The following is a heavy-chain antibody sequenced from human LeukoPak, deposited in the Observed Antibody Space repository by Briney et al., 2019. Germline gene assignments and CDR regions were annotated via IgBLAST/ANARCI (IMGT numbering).Heavy chain of an antibody. J-gene: IGHJ4*02. Sequence: GGSLRLSCAASGFAFSSYGMHWVRQAPGKGLEWVAYIHYDSSTEDYADSVKGRFTISRDNSKNTLYLQMNSLRAEDTAVYYCAKDRRGSGSFDYWGQGTLVTVSS. CDR3: AKDRRGSGSFDY. D-gene: IGHD3-10*01. CDR2: IHYDSSTE. CDR1: GFAFSSYG. V-gene: IGHV3-30*02.